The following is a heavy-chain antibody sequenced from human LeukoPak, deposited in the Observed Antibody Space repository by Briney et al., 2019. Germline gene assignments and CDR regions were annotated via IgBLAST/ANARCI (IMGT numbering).Heavy chain of an antibody. V-gene: IGHV1-8*01. CDR1: GYTFTSYD. CDR2: MNPNSGNT. CDR3: ARGPASYGDYGVDP. D-gene: IGHD4-17*01. Sequence: ASVKVSCKASGYTFTSYDINWVRQATGQGLERMGWMNPNSGNTGYAQKFQGRVTMTRNTSISTAYMELSSLRSEDTAVYYCARGPASYGDYGVDPWGQGTLVTVSS. J-gene: IGHJ5*02.